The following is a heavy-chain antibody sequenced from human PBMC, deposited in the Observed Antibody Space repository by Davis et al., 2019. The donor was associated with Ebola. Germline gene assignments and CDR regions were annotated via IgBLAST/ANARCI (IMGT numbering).Heavy chain of an antibody. Sequence: AASVKVSCKASGGTFSRYTISWVQQAPGQGLEWMGRIVPIVGIANYAQNVQGRVTMTTDTSTSTAYMEVGILRSDDTAVYYCARAQFPTTSDHWGQGTLVTVSS. V-gene: IGHV1-69*02. D-gene: IGHD1-1*01. CDR1: GGTFSRYT. CDR2: IVPIVGIA. J-gene: IGHJ4*02. CDR3: ARAQFPTTSDH.